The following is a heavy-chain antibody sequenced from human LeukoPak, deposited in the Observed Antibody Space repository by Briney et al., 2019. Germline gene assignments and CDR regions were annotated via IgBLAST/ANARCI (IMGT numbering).Heavy chain of an antibody. J-gene: IGHJ4*02. Sequence: SETLSLTCTVSGGSISSGGYSWSWIRQHPGKGLEWMGYIYYSGSTYYNPSLKSRVTISADTSKNQFSLKLSSVTAADTAVYYCARIDIVATTPDYWGQGTLVTVSS. CDR3: ARIDIVATTPDY. V-gene: IGHV4-31*03. CDR1: GGSISSGGYS. CDR2: IYYSGST. D-gene: IGHD5-12*01.